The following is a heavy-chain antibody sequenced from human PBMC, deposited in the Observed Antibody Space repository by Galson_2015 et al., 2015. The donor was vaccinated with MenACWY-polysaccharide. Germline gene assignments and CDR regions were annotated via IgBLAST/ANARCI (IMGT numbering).Heavy chain of an antibody. CDR2: IGGSGSNT. CDR1: GFTFSNYA. CDR3: ARVRYSTGKYHFVY. J-gene: IGHJ4*02. V-gene: IGHV3-23*01. Sequence: SLRLSCAASGFTFSNYAMSWVRQAPGKGLEWVSTIGGSGSNTHYADSVKGRFTISRDNSKNTLSLQMNSLRAEDTVVYYCARVRYSTGKYHFVYSVPGTLVAVSS. D-gene: IGHD2-2*01.